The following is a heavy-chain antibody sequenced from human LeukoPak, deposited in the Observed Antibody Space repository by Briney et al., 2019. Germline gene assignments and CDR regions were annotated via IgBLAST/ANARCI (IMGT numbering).Heavy chain of an antibody. CDR3: ARDPDPDCSGGSCYVY. CDR1: GFTFSSYG. D-gene: IGHD2-15*01. CDR2: ISYDGSNK. J-gene: IGHJ4*02. V-gene: IGHV3-30*03. Sequence: GGSLRLSCAASGFTFSSYGMHWVRQAPGKGLEWVAVISYDGSNKYYADSVKGRFTISRDNSKNTLYLQMNSLRAEDTAVYYCARDPDPDCSGGSCYVYWGQGTLVTVSS.